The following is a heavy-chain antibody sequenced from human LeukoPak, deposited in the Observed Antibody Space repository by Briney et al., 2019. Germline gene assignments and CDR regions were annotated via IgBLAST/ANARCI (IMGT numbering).Heavy chain of an antibody. CDR1: GFTFSSYG. V-gene: IGHV3-30*02. CDR2: IRYDGSNK. CDR3: ARGLAAAGTRGPY. D-gene: IGHD6-13*01. Sequence: GGSLRLSCAASGFTFSSYGMHWVRQAPGKGLEWVAFIRYDGSNKYYADSVKGRFTISGDNSKNTLYLQMNSLRAEDTAVYYCARGLAAAGTRGPYWGQGTLVTVSS. J-gene: IGHJ4*02.